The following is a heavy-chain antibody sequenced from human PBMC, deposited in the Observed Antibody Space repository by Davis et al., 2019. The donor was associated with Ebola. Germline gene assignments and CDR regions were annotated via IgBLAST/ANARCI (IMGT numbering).Heavy chain of an antibody. CDR2: IIPIFGTA. D-gene: IGHD3-9*01. V-gene: IGHV1-69*13. Sequence: SVKVSCKASGGTFSSYAISWVRQAPGQGLEWMGGIIPIFGTANYAQKFQGRVTITADESTSTAYMELSSLRSEDTAVYYCARDRDMYYDILIGYSPMDYWGQGTLVTVSS. CDR3: ARDRDMYYDILIGYSPMDY. CDR1: GGTFSSYA. J-gene: IGHJ4*02.